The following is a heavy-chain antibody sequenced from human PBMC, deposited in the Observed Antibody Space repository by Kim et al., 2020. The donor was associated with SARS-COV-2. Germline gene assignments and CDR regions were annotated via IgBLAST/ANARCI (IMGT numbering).Heavy chain of an antibody. CDR3: AREDNYYYGMDV. CDR2: ISYYNGHK. CDR1: GDTFPSYG. Sequence: ASVKVSCKASGDTFPSYGMNWVGQALGQGREGMGLISYYNGHKNDAQKLQGRVTMTTDTSTSTDYMELRSLRSDDTAVYYCAREDNYYYGMDVWGQGPTVTVSS. D-gene: IGHD2-15*01. J-gene: IGHJ6*02. V-gene: IGHV1-18*01.